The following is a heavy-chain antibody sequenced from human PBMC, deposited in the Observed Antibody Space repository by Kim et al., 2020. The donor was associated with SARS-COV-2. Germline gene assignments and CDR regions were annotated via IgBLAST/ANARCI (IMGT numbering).Heavy chain of an antibody. D-gene: IGHD2-2*01. CDR2: ISSSSSYI. V-gene: IGHV3-21*01. J-gene: IGHJ6*02. CDR3: AGQPAGTYYYYGMDV. CDR1: GFTFSSYS. Sequence: GGSLRLSCAASGFTFSSYSMNWVRQAPGKGLEWVSSISSSSSYIYYADSVKGRFTISRDNAKNSLYLQMNSLRAEDTAVYYCAGQPAGTYYYYGMDVWGQGTTVTVSS.